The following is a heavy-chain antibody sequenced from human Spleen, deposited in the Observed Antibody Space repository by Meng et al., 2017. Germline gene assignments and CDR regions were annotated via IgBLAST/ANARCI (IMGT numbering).Heavy chain of an antibody. J-gene: IGHJ4*02. CDR1: GGSVNSGSYY. D-gene: IGHD3-10*01. CDR2: IYYSGST. CDR3: ATLWFGELLFDY. V-gene: IGHV4-61*01. Sequence: GSLRLSCTVSGGSVNSGSYYWSWIRQSPGKGLGRMGYIYYSGSTIYNPSHMGRVTKSVDTSENQFSLRLSYVTAADTVAYYCATLWFGELLFDYWGQGTLVTVSS.